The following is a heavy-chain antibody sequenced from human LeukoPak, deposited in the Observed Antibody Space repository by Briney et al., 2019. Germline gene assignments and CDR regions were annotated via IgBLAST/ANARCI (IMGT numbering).Heavy chain of an antibody. V-gene: IGHV3-11*01. J-gene: IGHJ3*02. CDR2: ISSSGTTI. CDR1: GFTFSDYY. Sequence: GGSLRLSCAASGFTFSDYYMSWIRQAPGKGLEWVSYISSSGTTIYYADSVKGRFTISRDNAKNSLYLQMNSLRAEDTAVYYWAREGGDCSSTTCDNDAFDIWGQGTMVTVSS. D-gene: IGHD2-2*01. CDR3: AREGGDCSSTTCDNDAFDI.